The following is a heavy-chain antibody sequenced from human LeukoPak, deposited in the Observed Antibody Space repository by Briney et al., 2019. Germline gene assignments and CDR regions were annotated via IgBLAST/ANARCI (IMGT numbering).Heavy chain of an antibody. CDR1: GFTFSSYG. CDR3: AKGRIPSMIVVVPAAPGY. J-gene: IGHJ4*02. Sequence: PGGSLRLSCAASGFTFSSYGMHWVRQAPGKGLEWVAFIRYDGSNKYYADSVKGRFTISRDNSKNTLYLQMNSLRAEDTAVYYCAKGRIPSMIVVVPAAPGYWGQGTLVTVSS. D-gene: IGHD2-2*01. CDR2: IRYDGSNK. V-gene: IGHV3-30*02.